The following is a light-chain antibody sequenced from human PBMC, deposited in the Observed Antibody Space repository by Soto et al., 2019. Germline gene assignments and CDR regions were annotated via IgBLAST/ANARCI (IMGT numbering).Light chain of an antibody. Sequence: DIQMTQSPSTLSGSVGDRVTITCLASQTIRSGLAWYQQKPGKAPKLLIYQASTLKSGVPSRFSGSGSGTEFTLTISSLQPDDFATYYCQHYNSYSEAFGQGPKVELK. J-gene: IGKJ1*01. CDR3: QHYNSYSEA. CDR1: QTIRSG. V-gene: IGKV1-5*03. CDR2: QAS.